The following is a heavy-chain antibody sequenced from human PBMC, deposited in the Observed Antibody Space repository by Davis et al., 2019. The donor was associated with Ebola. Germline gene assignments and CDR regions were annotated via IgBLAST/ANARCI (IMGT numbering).Heavy chain of an antibody. V-gene: IGHV3-30*03. CDR3: ARVNVVTGYSRFDP. CDR1: GFTFSSYG. CDR2: ITYDGSNK. J-gene: IGHJ5*02. Sequence: GGSLRPSCAASGFTFSSYGMHWVRQAPGKGLEWVAVITYDGSNKYYADSAKGRFTISRDNAKNSLFLQMNSLRAEDTALYHCARVNVVTGYSRFDPWGQGTLVTVSS. D-gene: IGHD3-9*01.